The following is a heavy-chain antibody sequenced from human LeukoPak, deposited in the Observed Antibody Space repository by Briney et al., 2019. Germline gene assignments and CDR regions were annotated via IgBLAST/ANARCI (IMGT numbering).Heavy chain of an antibody. CDR3: TTVRTGTTDFDY. Sequence: GGSLRLSCAASGFTFSSYGMHWVRQAPGKGLEWVAVIWYDGSNKYYADSVKGRFTISRDNSKNTLYLQMNSLRAEDTAVYYCTTVRTGTTDFDYWGQGTLVTVSS. J-gene: IGHJ4*02. D-gene: IGHD1-7*01. CDR2: IWYDGSNK. V-gene: IGHV3-33*01. CDR1: GFTFSSYG.